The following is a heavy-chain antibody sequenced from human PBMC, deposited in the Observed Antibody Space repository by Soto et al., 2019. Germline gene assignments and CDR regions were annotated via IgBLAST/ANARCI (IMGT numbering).Heavy chain of an antibody. V-gene: IGHV1-18*01. J-gene: IGHJ1*01. CDR3: AGVGDSGSYRPGVQH. CDR1: GYTFTRYG. CDR2: ISAYNGNT. D-gene: IGHD1-26*01. Sequence: QVQLVQSGAEVKKHGASVKVSCKASGYTFTRYGISWVRQAPGQGLEWMGWISAYNGNTNYAQKLQGRVTMTTDTSPRTAYMELRSLRSDDTAVYYCAGVGDSGSYRPGVQHCGQGPLVTVAS.